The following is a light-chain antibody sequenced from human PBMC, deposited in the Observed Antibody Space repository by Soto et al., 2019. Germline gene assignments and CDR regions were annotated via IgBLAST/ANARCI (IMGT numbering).Light chain of an antibody. CDR1: SSDIGGFNF. V-gene: IGLV2-14*03. CDR3: SSYTSTTSLVL. CDR2: EVS. J-gene: IGLJ2*01. Sequence: QSVLTQPASVSGSPGQSITISCSGTSSDIGGFNFVSWYQQHPGKAPKLIIYEVSNRPSGVSSRFSGSKSGNTASLTISGLQAEDEADYHCSSYTSTTSLVLFGGGTKLTVL.